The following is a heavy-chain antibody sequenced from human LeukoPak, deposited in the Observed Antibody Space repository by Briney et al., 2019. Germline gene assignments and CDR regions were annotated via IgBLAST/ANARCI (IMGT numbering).Heavy chain of an antibody. CDR1: GFTFSSYA. CDR2: ISSNGGST. V-gene: IGHV3-64*01. Sequence: GSLRLSCAASGFTFSSYALHWVRLAPGKGLEYVSAISSNGGSTYYANSVKGRFTISRDNSKNTLYLQMGSLRDEDMGVYYCARGPVAVAGTAPFDYWGRGTLVTVSS. CDR3: ARGPVAVAGTAPFDY. J-gene: IGHJ4*02. D-gene: IGHD6-19*01.